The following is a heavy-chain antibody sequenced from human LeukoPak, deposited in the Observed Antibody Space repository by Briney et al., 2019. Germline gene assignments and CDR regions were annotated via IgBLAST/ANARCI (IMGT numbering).Heavy chain of an antibody. CDR1: GDSISRTGSISRDGYY. D-gene: IGHD6-13*01. J-gene: IGHJ3*02. CDR2: IYDNGSP. V-gene: IGHV4-30-2*01. CDR3: ALSTHSSSWYEDAFDI. Sequence: PSETLSLTCAVSGDSISRTGSISRDGYYWSWIQQAPGKGLEWIAYIYDNGSPYYKPSLESRLTISLDRSKTQFTLKLTSVTAADTAVYYCALSTHSSSWYEDAFDIWGQGTMVTVSS.